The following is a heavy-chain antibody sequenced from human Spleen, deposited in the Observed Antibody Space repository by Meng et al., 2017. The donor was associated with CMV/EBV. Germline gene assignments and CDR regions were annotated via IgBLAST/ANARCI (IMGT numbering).Heavy chain of an antibody. J-gene: IGHJ4*02. CDR2: IGTAADT. CDR3: VRGSGVNLARGAVGSLDS. V-gene: IGHV3-13*01. Sequence: GGSLRLSCAASGFTFSSYDMHWVRQATGKGLEWVSGIGTAADTYYLGSVKGRFTTSRENAENSLYLQMNSLRAGDTALYYCVRGSGVNLARGAVGSLDSWGQGTLVTVSS. CDR1: GFTFSSYD. D-gene: IGHD3-10*01.